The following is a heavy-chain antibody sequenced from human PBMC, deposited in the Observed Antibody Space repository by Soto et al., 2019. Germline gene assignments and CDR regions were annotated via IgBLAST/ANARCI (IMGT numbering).Heavy chain of an antibody. D-gene: IGHD3-22*01. CDR3: ARDYYDSSGYPNCFDP. CDR1: GGTFSSYA. V-gene: IGHV1-69*13. Sequence: GASVKVSCKASGGTFSSYAISWVRQAPGQGLEWMGGIIPIFGTANHAQKFQGRVTITADESTSTAYMELSSLRSEDTAVYYCARDYYDSSGYPNCFDPWGQGTLVTVSS. CDR2: IIPIFGTA. J-gene: IGHJ5*02.